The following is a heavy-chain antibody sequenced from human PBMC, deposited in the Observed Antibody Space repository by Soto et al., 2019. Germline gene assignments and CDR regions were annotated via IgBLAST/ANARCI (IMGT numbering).Heavy chain of an antibody. CDR2: IRSKANSYAT. CDR3: TRPHYDFWSGYSYYYGMDV. V-gene: IGHV3-73*01. CDR1: GFTFSGSA. D-gene: IGHD3-3*01. J-gene: IGHJ6*02. Sequence: VGALRLSCAASGFTFSGSAMHWVRQASGKGLEWVGRIRSKANSYATAYAASVKGRFTISRDDSKNTAYLQMNSLKTEDTAVYYCTRPHYDFWSGYSYYYGMDVWGQGTTVTVSS.